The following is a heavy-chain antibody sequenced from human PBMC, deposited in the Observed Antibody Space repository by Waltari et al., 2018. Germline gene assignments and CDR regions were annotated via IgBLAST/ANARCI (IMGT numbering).Heavy chain of an antibody. CDR1: NW. D-gene: IGHD4-17*01. Sequence: NWWRRVRESPEKGLEWIGEIFHTGSSIYNPSLESRVTISVDKSNNQFSLNLKSVTAADTAVYYCAKSQADYVDYYGMAVWGQGTTVTVSS. J-gene: IGHJ6*02. CDR3: AKSQADYVDYYGMAV. V-gene: IGHV4-4*02. CDR2: IFHTGSS.